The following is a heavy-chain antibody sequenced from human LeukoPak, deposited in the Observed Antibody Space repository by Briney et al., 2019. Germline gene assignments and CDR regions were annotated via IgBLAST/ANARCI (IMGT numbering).Heavy chain of an antibody. D-gene: IGHD3-3*01. CDR2: ISAYNGNT. CDR1: GGTFSSYP. CDR3: ARDYDFWSGSNPS. J-gene: IGHJ4*02. Sequence: ASVKVSCKASGGTFSSYPFTWVRQAPGQGLEWMGWISAYNGNTNYAQKLQGRVTMTTDTSTSTAYMELRSLRSDDTAVYYCARDYDFWSGSNPSWGQGTLVTVSS. V-gene: IGHV1-18*01.